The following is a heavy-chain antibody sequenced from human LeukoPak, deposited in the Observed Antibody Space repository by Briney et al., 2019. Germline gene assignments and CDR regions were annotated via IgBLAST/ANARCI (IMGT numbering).Heavy chain of an antibody. CDR1: EFTFSAYG. Sequence: GGSLRLSCAASEFTFSAYGVHWVRQAPGKGLEWVAFIRYDGSNTYYVDSVKGRFTISRDNSKNTLYLQMNSLRPEDTAVYYCANEGVRGIYSWFDPWGQGTLVTVSS. CDR3: ANEGVRGIYSWFDP. CDR2: IRYDGSNT. J-gene: IGHJ5*02. V-gene: IGHV3-30*02. D-gene: IGHD1-26*01.